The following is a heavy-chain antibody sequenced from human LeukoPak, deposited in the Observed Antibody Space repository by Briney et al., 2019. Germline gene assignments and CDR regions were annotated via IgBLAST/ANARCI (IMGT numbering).Heavy chain of an antibody. D-gene: IGHD1-7*01. CDR1: GFTFSSYA. CDR2: ISGSGGST. Sequence: GGSLRLSCAASGFTFSSYAMSWVRQAPGNGLEWVSAISGSGGSTYYADSVKGRFTISRDNSKNTLYLQMNSLRAEDTAVYYCAKSGRLELRIIDYWGQGTLVTVSS. J-gene: IGHJ4*02. V-gene: IGHV3-23*01. CDR3: AKSGRLELRIIDY.